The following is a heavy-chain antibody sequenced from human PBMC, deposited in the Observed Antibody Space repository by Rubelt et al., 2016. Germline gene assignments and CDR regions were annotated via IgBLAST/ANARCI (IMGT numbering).Heavy chain of an antibody. CDR3: AGDYAHAWFDS. V-gene: IGHV4-61*08. CDR1: GGSISSGGYY. CDR2: IYYGGST. J-gene: IGHJ5*01. D-gene: IGHD4-17*01. Sequence: QVRLQESGPGLVRPSQTLSLTCTVSGGSISSGGYYWSWIRQPPGKGLEWIGYIYYGGSTNYNPSLKSRVTMSVDTSKKRFSLLLSSVTAADTAGYCCAGDYAHAWFDSWGQGTLVTVSP.